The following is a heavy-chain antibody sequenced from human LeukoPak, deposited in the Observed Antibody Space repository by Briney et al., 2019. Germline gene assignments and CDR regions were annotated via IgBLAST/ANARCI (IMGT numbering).Heavy chain of an antibody. Sequence: ASVKVSCKASGYTFTSYYMHWVRQAPGQGLEWMGWISAYNGNTNYAQKLQGRVTMTTDTSTSTAYMELRSLRSDDTAVYYCARDKEWEPDSDYWGQGTLVTVSS. V-gene: IGHV1-18*04. J-gene: IGHJ4*02. CDR3: ARDKEWEPDSDY. CDR2: ISAYNGNT. CDR1: GYTFTSYY. D-gene: IGHD1-26*01.